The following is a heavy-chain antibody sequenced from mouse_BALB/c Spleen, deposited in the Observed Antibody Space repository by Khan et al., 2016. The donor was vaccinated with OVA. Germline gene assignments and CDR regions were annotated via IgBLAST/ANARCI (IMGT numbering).Heavy chain of an antibody. CDR3: ASAYYYDRALDY. D-gene: IGHD1-1*01. Sequence: QVQLKESGPGLVAPSQSLSITCTVSGFSLTGYGVNWVRQPPGKGLEWLGMIWGDGSTDYNSALKSRLSISKDNSKSQVFLKMNSLQTDDTARYYGASAYYYDRALDYWGQGTSVTVSS. J-gene: IGHJ4*01. V-gene: IGHV2-6-7*01. CDR1: GFSLTGYG. CDR2: IWGDGST.